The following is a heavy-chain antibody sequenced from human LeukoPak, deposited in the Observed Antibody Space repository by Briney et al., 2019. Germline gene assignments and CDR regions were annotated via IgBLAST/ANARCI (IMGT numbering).Heavy chain of an antibody. V-gene: IGHV3-30-3*01. CDR1: GFTFSSYA. CDR2: ISYDGSNK. CDR3: ARDQDDYFDY. Sequence: QPGRSLRLSCAASGFTFSSYAMHWVRQAPGKGLEWVAVISYDGSNKYYADSVKGRFTISRDNSKNTLYLQMNSLRAEDTAVYYCARDQDDYFDYWGQGTLVTVSS. D-gene: IGHD2-15*01. J-gene: IGHJ4*02.